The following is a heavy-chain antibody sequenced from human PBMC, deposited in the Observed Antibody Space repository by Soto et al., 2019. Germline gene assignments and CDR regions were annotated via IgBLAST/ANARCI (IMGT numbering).Heavy chain of an antibody. V-gene: IGHV4-39*01. CDR2: IYYSGST. CDR3: ASKRPNYYYGMDV. J-gene: IGHJ6*02. CDR1: GGSISSSSYY. Sequence: SETLSLTCTVSGGSISSSSYYWGWIRQPPGKGLEWIGSIYYSGSTYYNPSLKSRVTISVDTSKNQFSLKLSSVTAADTAVYYCASKRPNYYYGMDVWGQGTTVT.